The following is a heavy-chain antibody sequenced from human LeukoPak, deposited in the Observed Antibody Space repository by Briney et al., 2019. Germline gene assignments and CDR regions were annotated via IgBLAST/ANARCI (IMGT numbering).Heavy chain of an antibody. CDR2: IIPIFGTA. J-gene: IGHJ4*02. Sequence: ASVKVSCKASGGTFSSYAISWVRQAPGQGLEWMGGIIPIFGTANYAQKFQGRVTVTCDTSTSTTYLELRSLKLEDTAVYYCARAPAGTLDFWGQGTLVTVSS. V-gene: IGHV1-69*06. CDR1: GGTFSSYA. CDR3: ARAPAGTLDF. D-gene: IGHD6-13*01.